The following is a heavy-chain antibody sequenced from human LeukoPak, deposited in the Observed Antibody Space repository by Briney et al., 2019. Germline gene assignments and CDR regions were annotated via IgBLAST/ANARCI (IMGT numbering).Heavy chain of an antibody. D-gene: IGHD3-3*01. CDR3: ATGRGYDFCSDPNY. Sequence: ASVKVSCQVSGYTLTELSMHWVRQAPGKEREWMGGFDPEEGETIYAQKFQGRVTMTEDTSTDTAYMELSSLRSEDTAVYYCATGRGYDFCSDPNYWRQGTLVTVSS. CDR2: FDPEEGET. V-gene: IGHV1-24*01. CDR1: GYTLTELS. J-gene: IGHJ4*02.